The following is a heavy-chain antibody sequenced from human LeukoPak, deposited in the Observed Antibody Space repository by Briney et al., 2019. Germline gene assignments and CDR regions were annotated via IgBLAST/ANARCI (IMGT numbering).Heavy chain of an antibody. CDR1: GFTFSSYW. CDR3: ARWGIAMVRGVIDPSGDYGMDV. J-gene: IGHJ6*04. Sequence: GGSLRLSCAASGFTFSSYWMSWVRQAPGKGLEWVANIKQDGSEKYYVGSVKGRFTISRDNAKNSLYLQMNSLRAEDTAVYYCARWGIAMVRGVIDPSGDYGMDVWGKGTTVTVSS. CDR2: IKQDGSEK. D-gene: IGHD3-10*01. V-gene: IGHV3-7*03.